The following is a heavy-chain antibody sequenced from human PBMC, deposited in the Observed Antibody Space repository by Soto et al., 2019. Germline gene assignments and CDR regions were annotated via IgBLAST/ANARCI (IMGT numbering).Heavy chain of an antibody. D-gene: IGHD1-1*01. V-gene: IGHV1-69*06. CDR3: AREWSDGPEQPNWFDP. CDR2: IIPIFGTA. J-gene: IGHJ5*02. Sequence: QVQLVQSGAEVKKPGSSVKVSCKASGGTFSSYAISWVRQAPGQGLEWMGGIIPIFGTANYAQKFQGRVTITADKSTSTAYMELSSLISEDTAVYYCAREWSDGPEQPNWFDPWGQGTLVTVSS. CDR1: GGTFSSYA.